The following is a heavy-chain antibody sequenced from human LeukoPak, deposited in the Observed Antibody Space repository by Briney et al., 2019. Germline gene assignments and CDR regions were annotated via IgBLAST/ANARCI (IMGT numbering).Heavy chain of an antibody. CDR1: GFTFSSYA. CDR3: VKGEIQLWAHFDY. Sequence: GGSLRLSCSASGFTFSSYAMHWVRQAPGKGLEYVSAISSNGGSTYYADSVEGRFTISRDNSKNTLYLQMSSLRAEDTAVYYCVKGEIQLWAHFDYWGQGTLVTVSS. V-gene: IGHV3-64D*06. J-gene: IGHJ4*02. D-gene: IGHD5-18*01. CDR2: ISSNGGST.